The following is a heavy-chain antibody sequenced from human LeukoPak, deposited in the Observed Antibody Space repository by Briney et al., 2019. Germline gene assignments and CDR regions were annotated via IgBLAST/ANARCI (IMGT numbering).Heavy chain of an antibody. Sequence: KPSETLSLTCTVSGGSISSYYWSWIRQPAGKGLEWIGRIYTSGSTNYNPSLKSRVTMSVDTSKNQLSLKLSSLTAADTAVYYCARHEYSGSYYGLSWFDPWGQGTLVTVSS. V-gene: IGHV4-4*07. J-gene: IGHJ5*02. CDR1: GGSISSYY. CDR2: IYTSGST. D-gene: IGHD1-26*01. CDR3: ARHEYSGSYYGLSWFDP.